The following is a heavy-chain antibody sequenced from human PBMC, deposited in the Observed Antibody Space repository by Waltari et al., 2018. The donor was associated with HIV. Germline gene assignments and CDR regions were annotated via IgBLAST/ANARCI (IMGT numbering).Heavy chain of an antibody. V-gene: IGHV4-31*01. CDR3: ARARNYYGSGSYLPPEVGWFDP. J-gene: IGHJ5*02. D-gene: IGHD3-10*01. CDR2: IYYSGST. Sequence: WSWIRQHPGKGLEWIGYIYYSGSTYYNPSLKSLVTISVDTSKNQFSLKLSSVTAADTAVYYCARARNYYGSGSYLPPEVGWFDPWGQGTLVTVSS.